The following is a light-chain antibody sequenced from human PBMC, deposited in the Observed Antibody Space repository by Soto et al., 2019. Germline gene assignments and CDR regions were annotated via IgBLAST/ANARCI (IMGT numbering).Light chain of an antibody. CDR2: GAS. CDR3: QQYNNWPPYT. Sequence: EIVMTQSPATLSVSPGERATLSCRASQSVSSNLAWYQQKPGQAPRLLIYGASTGATGIPARFSGSGSGTEFTLNISSLQSEDFAVYYCQQYNNWPPYTFGQGTKLEIK. CDR1: QSVSSN. V-gene: IGKV3-15*01. J-gene: IGKJ2*01.